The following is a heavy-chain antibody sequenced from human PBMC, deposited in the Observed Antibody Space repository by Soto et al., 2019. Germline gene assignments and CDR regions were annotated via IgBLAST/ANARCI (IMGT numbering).Heavy chain of an antibody. CDR2: CYYSGST. CDR1: GGSISSSSYY. CDR3: ARGRAGYCSSTSCYPPGRYYYYYGMDV. D-gene: IGHD2-2*01. J-gene: IGHJ6*02. Sequence: PSETLSLTCTVSGGSISSSSYYWGWIRQPPGKGLEWIGSCYYSGSTYYNPSLKSRIIISVDTSKNQFSLKLSSVTAADTAVYYCARGRAGYCSSTSCYPPGRYYYYYGMDVWGQGTTVTVSS. V-gene: IGHV4-39*01.